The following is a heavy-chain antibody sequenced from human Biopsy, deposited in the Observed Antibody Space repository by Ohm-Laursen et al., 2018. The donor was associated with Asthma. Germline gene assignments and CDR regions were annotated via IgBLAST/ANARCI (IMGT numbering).Heavy chain of an antibody. Sequence: SQTLSLTCTVSGVSINNFYWVWILQPPGKGLESIMHVYYSGSTNDNPSLNSRVTISIDASKNQFSLKLTFVTAADTVVYYCARGVDRVTGLLDHFDSWGQGTLVTVSS. CDR2: VYYSGST. D-gene: IGHD2-21*02. V-gene: IGHV4-59*01. CDR1: GVSINNFY. J-gene: IGHJ4*02. CDR3: ARGVDRVTGLLDHFDS.